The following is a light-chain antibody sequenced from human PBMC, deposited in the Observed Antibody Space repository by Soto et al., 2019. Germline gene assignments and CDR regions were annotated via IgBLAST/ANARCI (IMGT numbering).Light chain of an antibody. CDR1: SSDVGGYNF. CDR2: EVN. Sequence: QSALAQPASVSGSLGQSITISCTGTSSDVGGYNFVSWYQQHPGKAPKLMIYEVNNRPSGVSNRFSGSKSGNTASLTISGLQAEDEADYYCQSYDSSLSGSKVFGGGTKLTVL. V-gene: IGLV2-14*01. CDR3: QSYDSSLSGSKV. J-gene: IGLJ2*01.